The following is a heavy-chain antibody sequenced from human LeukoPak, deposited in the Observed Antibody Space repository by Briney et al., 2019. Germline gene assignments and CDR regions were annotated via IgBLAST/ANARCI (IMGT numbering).Heavy chain of an antibody. J-gene: IGHJ6*03. CDR1: GYTFTSYG. CDR3: ARAFWSGYFKAYYYYMGV. Sequence: RASVKVSCKASGYTFTSYGISWVRQAPGQGLEWMGWISAYNGNTNYAQKLQGRVTMTTDTSTSTAYMELRSLRSDDTAVYYCARAFWSGYFKAYYYYMGVWGKGTTVTVSS. CDR2: ISAYNGNT. D-gene: IGHD3-3*01. V-gene: IGHV1-18*01.